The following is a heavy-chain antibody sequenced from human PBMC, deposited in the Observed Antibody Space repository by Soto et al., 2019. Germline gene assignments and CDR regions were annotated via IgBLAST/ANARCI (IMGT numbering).Heavy chain of an antibody. CDR3: AKDRRDGEYNSVYDF. V-gene: IGHV3-30*18. Sequence: QVQLVESGGGVVQPGRSQRLSCAASGFTLSDYGMHWVRQAPGKGLEWVAMISHDGTTKYWADSEKGRFTISRDNSKNALYLQMNSLRAEDTAVYYCAKDRRDGEYNSVYDFWGQGAVVTVSS. CDR1: GFTLSDYG. D-gene: IGHD1-1*01. CDR2: ISHDGTTK. J-gene: IGHJ4*02.